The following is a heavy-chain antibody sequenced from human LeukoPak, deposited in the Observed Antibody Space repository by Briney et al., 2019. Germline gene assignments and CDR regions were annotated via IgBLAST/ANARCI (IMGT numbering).Heavy chain of an antibody. CDR2: ISYDGSNK. J-gene: IGHJ4*02. CDR3: SKFPGQQLVQGDDY. Sequence: GGSLRLSCAASGFTFSSYAMHWVRQAPGKGLEWVAVISYDGSNKYYADSVKGRFTISRDNSKNTLYLQMNSLRAEDTAVYYCSKFPGQQLVQGDDYWGQGTLVTVSS. V-gene: IGHV3-30-3*02. D-gene: IGHD6-13*01. CDR1: GFTFSSYA.